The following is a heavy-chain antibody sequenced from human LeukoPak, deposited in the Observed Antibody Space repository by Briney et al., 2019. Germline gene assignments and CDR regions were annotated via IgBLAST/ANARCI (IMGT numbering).Heavy chain of an antibody. CDR2: IIGRGGNT. V-gene: IGHV3-23*01. J-gene: IGHJ3*02. CDR3: ARGGAFHAFDI. Sequence: GGSLRLSCTPSEFTLSNYAMSCVRQAPGKGLEWVSGIIGRGGNTYYADSVKGRFTITRDNYKNTLYLQMNGLRAEDTAVYYCARGGAFHAFDIWGQGTMVTVSS. CDR1: EFTLSNYA. D-gene: IGHD3-16*01.